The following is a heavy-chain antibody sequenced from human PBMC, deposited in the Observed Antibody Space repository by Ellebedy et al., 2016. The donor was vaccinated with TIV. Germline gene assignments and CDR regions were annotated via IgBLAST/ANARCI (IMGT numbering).Heavy chain of an antibody. V-gene: IGHV3-48*02. CDR2: IPRDSDAM. J-gene: IGHJ5*02. D-gene: IGHD3-9*01. CDR3: AREYYDNGLNWFDP. CDR1: GFTFSSFS. Sequence: GESLKISCSASGFTFSSFSMNWVRQAPGKGLEWVSYIPRDSDAMSYADSVKGRFTISRDNAKNSLYLQMNSLRDADTAVYYCAREYYDNGLNWFDPWGQGTLVTVSS.